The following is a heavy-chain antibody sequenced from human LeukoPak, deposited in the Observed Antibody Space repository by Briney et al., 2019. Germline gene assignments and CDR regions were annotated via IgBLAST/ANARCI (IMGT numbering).Heavy chain of an antibody. CDR2: ISYDGSNK. V-gene: IGHV3-30-3*01. CDR3: ARGPYYYDSGGYSDY. J-gene: IGHJ4*02. D-gene: IGHD3-22*01. CDR1: GFTFSNYA. Sequence: PGRSLRLSCAASGFTFSNYAMHWVRQAPGKELEWVAVISYDGSNKYYADSVKGRFTISRDTSKNTLYLQMNSLRPEDTAVYYCARGPYYYDSGGYSDYWGQGTLVTVSS.